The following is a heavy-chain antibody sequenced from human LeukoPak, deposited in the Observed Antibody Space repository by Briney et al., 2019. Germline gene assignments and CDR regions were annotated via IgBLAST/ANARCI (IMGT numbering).Heavy chain of an antibody. CDR2: IYYSGST. V-gene: IGHV4-59*01. J-gene: IGHJ6*03. CDR3: ARVSLGTGTTAYYYYMDV. D-gene: IGHD3-16*02. CDR1: GGSISSYY. Sequence: SETLSLTCTVSGGSISSYYWSWIRQPPGKELEWIGYIYYSGSTNYNPSLKSRVTISVDTSKNQFSLKLSSVTAADTAVYYCARVSLGTGTTAYYYYMDVWGKGTTDTVSS.